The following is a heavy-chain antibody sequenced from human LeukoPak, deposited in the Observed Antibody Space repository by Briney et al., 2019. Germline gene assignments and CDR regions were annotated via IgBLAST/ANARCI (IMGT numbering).Heavy chain of an antibody. CDR1: GFTFSSYA. CDR2: ISYDGSNK. CDR3: ARDRSGSYAFDI. Sequence: PGGSLRLSCVASGFTFSSYAMHWVRQAPGKGLEWVALISYDGSNKYYADSVKGRFTISRDNSKNTLYLQMNSLRAEDTAVYYCARDRSGSYAFDIWGQGTVVIVSS. J-gene: IGHJ3*02. V-gene: IGHV3-30-3*01. D-gene: IGHD1-26*01.